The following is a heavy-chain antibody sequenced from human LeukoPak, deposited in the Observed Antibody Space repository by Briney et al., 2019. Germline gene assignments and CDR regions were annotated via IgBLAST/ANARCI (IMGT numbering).Heavy chain of an antibody. J-gene: IGHJ4*02. V-gene: IGHV3-7*01. Sequence: GGSLRLSCAASGFTLSSYWMNWVRQAPGKGLEWVANIKQDGSEKYYVDSVKGRFTISRDNGKNSLYLQMNSLRAEDTAVYYCARGPSGYHNTGGQGTLVTVSS. CDR2: IKQDGSEK. CDR1: GFTLSSYW. CDR3: ARGPSGYHNT. D-gene: IGHD3-22*01.